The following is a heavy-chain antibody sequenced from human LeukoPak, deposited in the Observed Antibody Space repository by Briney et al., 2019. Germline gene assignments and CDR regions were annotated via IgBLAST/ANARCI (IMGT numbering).Heavy chain of an antibody. D-gene: IGHD6-13*01. J-gene: IGHJ6*03. Sequence: MPSETLSLTCAVSGGSISSGSYYWGWIRQPPGKGLEWIGSIYYSGSTYYNPSLKSRVTISVDTSKNQFPLKLSSVTAADTAVYYCARLSSWDGYYYYMDVWGKGTTVTVSS. V-gene: IGHV4-39*01. CDR3: ARLSSWDGYYYYMDV. CDR1: GGSISSGSYY. CDR2: IYYSGST.